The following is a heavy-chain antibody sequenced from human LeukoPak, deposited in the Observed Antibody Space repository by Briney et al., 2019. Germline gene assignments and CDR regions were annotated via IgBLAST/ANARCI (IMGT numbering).Heavy chain of an antibody. CDR2: IDPSDSYT. D-gene: IGHD4-17*01. J-gene: IGHJ4*02. CDR1: GYSFTIYW. V-gene: IGHV5-10-1*01. Sequence: GESLKISCKGSGYSFTIYWITWVRQMPGKGLEWMGTIDPSDSYTNYSPSFQGHVAISADKSINTAYLQWSSLKTSDSAIYYCARHFYGDYAFDSWGQGTLVTVSS. CDR3: ARHFYGDYAFDS.